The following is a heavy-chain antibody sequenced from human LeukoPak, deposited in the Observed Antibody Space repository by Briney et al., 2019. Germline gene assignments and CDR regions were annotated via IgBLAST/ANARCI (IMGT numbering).Heavy chain of an antibody. D-gene: IGHD4-11*01. CDR2: VSGSGDNT. CDR3: ARWGNDYSQFDS. V-gene: IGHV3-23*01. CDR1: GFTFNNYA. Sequence: GGSLRLSCAASGFTFNNYAMTWVRQAPGKGLEWVSVVSGSGDNTNYADSVKGRFTISRDNSKNTLFLQVNSLRTEDTAVYFCARWGNDYSQFDSWGQGTLVTVS. J-gene: IGHJ4*02.